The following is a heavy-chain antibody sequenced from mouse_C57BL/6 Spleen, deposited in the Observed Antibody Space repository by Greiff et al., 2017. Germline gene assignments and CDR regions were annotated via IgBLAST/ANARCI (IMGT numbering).Heavy chain of an antibody. CDR3: ARSGITTVVDWYFDV. Sequence: QVQLQQSGPELVKPGASVKISCKASGYAFSSSWMNWVKQRPGKGLEWIGRIYPGDGDTNYNGKFKGKATLTADKSSSTAYMQLISLTSEDSAVYFCARSGITTVVDWYFDVWGTGTTVTVSS. V-gene: IGHV1-82*01. CDR1: GYAFSSSW. J-gene: IGHJ1*03. CDR2: IYPGDGDT. D-gene: IGHD1-1*01.